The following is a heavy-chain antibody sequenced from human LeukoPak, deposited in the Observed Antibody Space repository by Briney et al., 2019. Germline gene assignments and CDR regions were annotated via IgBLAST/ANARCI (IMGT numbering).Heavy chain of an antibody. V-gene: IGHV3-53*01. CDR1: GFTVSSNY. CDR2: IYNGGST. D-gene: IGHD1-20*01. J-gene: IGHJ4*02. CDR3: WYNWNDGDY. Sequence: GGSLRLSCAASGFTVSSNYMSWVRQAPGKGLEWVSVIYNGGSTYYADSVKGRFTIPRDNSKNTLYLQINSLRAEDTAVYYCWYNWNDGDYWGQGTLVTVSS.